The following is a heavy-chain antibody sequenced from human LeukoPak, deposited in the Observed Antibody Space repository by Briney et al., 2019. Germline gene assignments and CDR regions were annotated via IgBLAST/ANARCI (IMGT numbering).Heavy chain of an antibody. CDR3: AREFGHNRWYFDY. D-gene: IGHD5-24*01. J-gene: IGHJ4*02. Sequence: GGSLRLSCAASGFTFSNYAMHWVRQAPGKGLEWVAVTSYGGSNKYHADSVKGRFTISRDNSLNTLHLQMNSLKTEDTAVYYCAREFGHNRWYFDYWGQGALVTVSS. V-gene: IGHV3-30-3*01. CDR2: TSYGGSNK. CDR1: GFTFSNYA.